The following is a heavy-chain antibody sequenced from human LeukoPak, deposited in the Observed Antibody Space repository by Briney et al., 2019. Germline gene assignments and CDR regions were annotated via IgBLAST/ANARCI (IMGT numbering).Heavy chain of an antibody. D-gene: IGHD5-12*01. J-gene: IGHJ4*02. CDR2: INSDGSST. CDR3: ARVRGYSGYDPPLDY. Sequence: GGSLRLSCAASGFTFSSYWMHWVRHAPGKGLVWVSRINSDGSSTSYADSVKGRFTISRDNAKNTLYLQMNSLRAEDTAVYYCARVRGYSGYDPPLDYWGQGTLVTVSS. CDR1: GFTFSSYW. V-gene: IGHV3-74*01.